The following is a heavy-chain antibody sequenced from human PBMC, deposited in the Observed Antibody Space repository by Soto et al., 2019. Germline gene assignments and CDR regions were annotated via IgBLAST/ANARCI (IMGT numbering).Heavy chain of an antibody. CDR3: ARDLLWAFDI. J-gene: IGHJ3*02. CDR2: ITSSSDIV. CDR1: GFTFSSYS. Sequence: PGGSLRVSCAASGFTFSSYSMNWVRQAPGKGLEWISYITSSSDIVQYADSVKGRFTISRDNAKSSLYLQMNSLRAEDTAVYYCARDLLWAFDIWGQGTMVTVSS. V-gene: IGHV3-48*01.